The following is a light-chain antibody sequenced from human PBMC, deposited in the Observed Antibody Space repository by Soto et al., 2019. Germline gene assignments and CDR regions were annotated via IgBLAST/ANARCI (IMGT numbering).Light chain of an antibody. V-gene: IGKV3-20*01. CDR1: QSVSSSY. Sequence: ENVLTQSPGTLSLSPGERATLSCRASQSVSSSYLAWYQQKPGQAPRLLIYGASSRATGIPDRFSGSGSGTGFTLRISRVEPEGFAVYYCQQDGSSPPWTFGQGTKVEIK. CDR2: GAS. CDR3: QQDGSSPPWT. J-gene: IGKJ1*01.